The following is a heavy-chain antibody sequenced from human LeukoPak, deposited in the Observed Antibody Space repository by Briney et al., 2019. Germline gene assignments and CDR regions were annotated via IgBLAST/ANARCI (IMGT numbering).Heavy chain of an antibody. D-gene: IGHD4-17*01. CDR3: ARLRTYGDYALNY. V-gene: IGHV5-51*01. Sequence: GESLKISCRGSGYSFNSFWIGWVRQMPGKGLEWMGIIYPGDSDTRYSPSFQGQVAISADKSISTAYLQWSSLKASDSAMHYCARLRTYGDYALNYWGQGTLVTVSS. CDR2: IYPGDSDT. J-gene: IGHJ4*02. CDR1: GYSFNSFW.